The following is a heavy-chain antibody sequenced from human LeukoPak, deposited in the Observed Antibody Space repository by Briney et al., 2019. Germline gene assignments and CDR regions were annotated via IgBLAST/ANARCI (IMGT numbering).Heavy chain of an antibody. J-gene: IGHJ4*02. CDR1: GFTFSGSA. Sequence: GGSLKLSCAASGFTFSGSAMHWVRQASGKGREWLGRIRSKANTYATAYAASVKGRFTISRDDSNNTAYLQMNSLKTEDTAVYYCTRRDSSVYYFDYWGQGTLVTVSS. D-gene: IGHD6-19*01. V-gene: IGHV3-73*01. CDR3: TRRDSSVYYFDY. CDR2: IRSKANTYAT.